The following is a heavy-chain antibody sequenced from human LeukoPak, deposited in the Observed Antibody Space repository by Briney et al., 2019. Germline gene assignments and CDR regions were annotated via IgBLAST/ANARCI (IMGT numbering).Heavy chain of an antibody. CDR2: IILIFGTA. D-gene: IGHD3-22*01. CDR1: GGTFSNYA. Sequence: SVKVSCKASGGTFSNYAINWVRQAPGQGLEWMGGIILIFGTANYAQKFQGKVTITADESTSTAYIELSSLRSEDTAIYYCARGWDYDSGGRPTAYVYWGQGTLVSVSS. V-gene: IGHV1-69*01. CDR3: ARGWDYDSGGRPTAYVY. J-gene: IGHJ4*02.